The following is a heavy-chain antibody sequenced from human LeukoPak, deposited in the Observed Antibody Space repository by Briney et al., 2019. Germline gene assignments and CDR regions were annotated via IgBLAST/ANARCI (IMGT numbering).Heavy chain of an antibody. J-gene: IGHJ5*02. CDR2: INPNSGGT. D-gene: IGHD6-19*01. CDR1: GYTFTGYY. V-gene: IGHV1-2*02. Sequence: ASVKVSCKASGYTFTGYYMHWVRQAPGQGLEWMGWINPNSGGTNYAQKFQGRVTMTRDTSISTAYMELSRLRSDDTAVYYCARANRSGWPVDHNWFDPWGQGTLVTVSS. CDR3: ARANRSGWPVDHNWFDP.